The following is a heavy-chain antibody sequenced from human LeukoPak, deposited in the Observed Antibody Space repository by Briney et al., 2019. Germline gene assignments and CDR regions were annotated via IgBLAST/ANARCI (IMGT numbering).Heavy chain of an antibody. CDR2: ITATATTS. CDR1: GFMFGTYA. V-gene: IGHV3-23*01. Sequence: TGGSLRLSCAASGFMFGTYAMSWVRQAPGQGMGWVAAITATATTSHFADSVKGRFTISRDNSRNTLYLQMSSLRADDTAIYYCAKDRRVRGYYFLGRGGYFDYWGQGSLVTVSS. J-gene: IGHJ4*02. CDR3: AKDRRVRGYYFLGRGGYFDY. D-gene: IGHD3-3*01.